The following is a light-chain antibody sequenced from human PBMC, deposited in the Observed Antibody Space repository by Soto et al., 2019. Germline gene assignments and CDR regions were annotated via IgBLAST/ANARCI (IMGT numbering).Light chain of an antibody. CDR3: QSYATSLSGSTV. V-gene: IGLV1-40*01. CDR1: SSNIGAGYD. Sequence: QSVLTQPPAVSGAPGQRVTISCTGSSSNIGAGYDVHWYQQLPGTAPKLLIYANSNRPSGVPDRFSGSKSGTSASLAITGLQAEDEADYYCQSYATSLSGSTVFGGGTKLTVL. J-gene: IGLJ2*01. CDR2: ANS.